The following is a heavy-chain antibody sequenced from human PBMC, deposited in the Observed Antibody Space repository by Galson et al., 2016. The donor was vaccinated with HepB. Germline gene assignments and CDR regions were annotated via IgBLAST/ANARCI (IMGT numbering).Heavy chain of an antibody. CDR1: GLTVSSNY. CDR3: ASAYYHYYYYYAMDV. D-gene: IGHD1-26*01. V-gene: IGHV3-53*01. CDR2: TDGGGST. Sequence: SLRLSCAASGLTVSSNYMSWVRQAPGEGLEWVSVTDGGGSTYYADSVKGRFTISRDSSRNTLYLQMNSLRAEDTAIYYCASAYYHYYYYYAMDVWGQGTTVTVSS. J-gene: IGHJ6*02.